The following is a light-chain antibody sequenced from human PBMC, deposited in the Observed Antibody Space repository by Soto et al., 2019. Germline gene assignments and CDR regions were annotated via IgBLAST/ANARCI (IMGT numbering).Light chain of an antibody. J-gene: IGKJ5*01. V-gene: IGKV3-15*01. CDR1: QSASIN. CDR2: GAS. CDR3: QQYHTWPPIT. Sequence: ETVMTQSPVTLSVSPVDIANLFFKSSQSASINLAWYHPTPGQGPRLLIFGASTRANGIPARFSGSGSGTDFTLSIRSLQPGDVGIYSCQQYHTWPPITFGQGTRREI.